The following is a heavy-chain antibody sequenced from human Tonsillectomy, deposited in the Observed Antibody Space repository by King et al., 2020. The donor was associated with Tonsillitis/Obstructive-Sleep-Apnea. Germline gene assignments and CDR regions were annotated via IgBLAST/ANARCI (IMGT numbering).Heavy chain of an antibody. CDR3: ARGKGRRFLEWLPYYFDY. Sequence: VQLQESGPGLVKPSETLSLTCTVSGGSISSYYWSWIRQPPGKGLEWIGYIYYSGSTNYNPSLKSRVTISVDTSKNRFSLKLSSVTAADTAVYYCARGKGRRFLEWLPYYFDYWGQGTLVTVSS. CDR2: IYYSGST. D-gene: IGHD3-3*01. CDR1: GGSISSYY. V-gene: IGHV4-59*01. J-gene: IGHJ4*02.